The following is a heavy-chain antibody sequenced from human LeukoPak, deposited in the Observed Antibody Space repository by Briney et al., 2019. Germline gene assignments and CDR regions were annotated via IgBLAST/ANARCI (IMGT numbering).Heavy chain of an antibody. CDR3: TTDRRNSGSYHSFFDY. J-gene: IGHJ4*02. CDR2: IKSKTDGGTT. Sequence: PGGPLRLSCAASGFTFSNAWMSWVRQAPGKGLEWVGRIKSKTDGGTTDYTAPVKGRFTISRDDSKNTLYLQMNSLKPEDTAVYYCTTDRRNSGSYHSFFDYWGQGTLVTVSS. CDR1: GFTFSNAW. V-gene: IGHV3-15*01. D-gene: IGHD1-26*01.